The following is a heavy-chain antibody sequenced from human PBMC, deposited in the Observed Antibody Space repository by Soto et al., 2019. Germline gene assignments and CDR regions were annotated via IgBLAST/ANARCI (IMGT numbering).Heavy chain of an antibody. J-gene: IGHJ4*02. D-gene: IGHD4-17*01. CDR2: IYYSGST. Sequence: SETLSLTCTVSGGSISSGDYYWSWIRQPPGKGLEWIGYIYYSGSTYYNPSLKSRVTISVDTSKNQFSLKLSSVTAADTAVYYCARYSVDGDYEGTVGFDYWGQGTLVTVSS. CDR1: GGSISSGDYY. CDR3: ARYSVDGDYEGTVGFDY. V-gene: IGHV4-30-4*01.